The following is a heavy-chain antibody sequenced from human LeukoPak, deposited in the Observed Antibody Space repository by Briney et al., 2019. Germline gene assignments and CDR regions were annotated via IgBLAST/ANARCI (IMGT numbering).Heavy chain of an antibody. CDR1: GGSISSGSYY. Sequence: SETLSLTCTVSGGSISSGSYYWSWIRQPAGKGLEWIGRIYTSGSTNYNPSLKSRVTISVDTSKNQFSLKLSSVTAADTAVYYYASEVVPAASPYYMDVWGKGTTVTVSS. CDR2: IYTSGST. D-gene: IGHD2-2*01. J-gene: IGHJ6*03. CDR3: ASEVVPAASPYYMDV. V-gene: IGHV4-61*02.